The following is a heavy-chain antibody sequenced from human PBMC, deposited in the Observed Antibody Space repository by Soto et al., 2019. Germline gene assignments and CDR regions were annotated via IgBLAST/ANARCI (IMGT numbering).Heavy chain of an antibody. D-gene: IGHD4-17*01. CDR1: GGSFSGYY. J-gene: IGHJ4*02. Sequence: QVQLQQWGAGLLKPSETLSLTCAVYGGSFSGYYWSWIHQPPGKGLEWIGEINHSGSTNYNPSLKSRVTISVDTSKNQFSLKLSSVTAADTAVYYCARGRERLRSREVYFDYWGQGTLVTVSS. CDR3: ARGRERLRSREVYFDY. V-gene: IGHV4-34*01. CDR2: INHSGST.